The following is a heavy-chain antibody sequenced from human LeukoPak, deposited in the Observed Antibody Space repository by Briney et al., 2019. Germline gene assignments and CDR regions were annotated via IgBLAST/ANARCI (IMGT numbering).Heavy chain of an antibody. D-gene: IGHD6-13*01. CDR1: GFTFSSYE. CDR3: ARDGIAAAGMFSNSPDY. CDR2: ISSSGSNI. Sequence: PGGSLRLSCAASGFTFSSYEMNWVRQAPGKGLEWVSYISSSGSNIKYADSVKGRFTISRGNAKNSVYLQMNSLRAEDTAVYYCARDGIAAAGMFSNSPDYWGQGTLVTVSS. J-gene: IGHJ4*02. V-gene: IGHV3-48*03.